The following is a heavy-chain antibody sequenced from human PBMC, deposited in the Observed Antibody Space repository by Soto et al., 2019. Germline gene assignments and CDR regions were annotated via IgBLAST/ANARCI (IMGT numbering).Heavy chain of an antibody. CDR2: IYFSGST. J-gene: IGHJ5*02. V-gene: IGHV4-61*01. Sequence: SETLSLTCIVSGDSVSSASFYWIWIRQAPGKGLEWIGFIYFSGSTNYNPSLKSRVTMSLDTSKNQFSLKLRSVTPADTVVYFCARVNSGRNWFDPRGQGTLVTVSS. CDR1: GDSVSSASFY. D-gene: IGHD6-19*01. CDR3: ARVNSGRNWFDP.